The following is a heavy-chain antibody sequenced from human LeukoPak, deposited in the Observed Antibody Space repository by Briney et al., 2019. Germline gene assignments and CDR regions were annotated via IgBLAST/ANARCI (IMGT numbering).Heavy chain of an antibody. D-gene: IGHD6-13*01. J-gene: IGHJ5*02. CDR3: ARDGEVLSSSWFWFDP. CDR2: IYYSGST. Sequence: SETLSLTCTVSGGSISSYYWSWIRQPPGKGLEWIGYIYYSGSTNYNPSLKSRVTISVDTSKNQFSLKLSSVTAADTAVYYCARDGEVLSSSWFWFDPWGQGTLVTVSS. V-gene: IGHV4-59*01. CDR1: GGSISSYY.